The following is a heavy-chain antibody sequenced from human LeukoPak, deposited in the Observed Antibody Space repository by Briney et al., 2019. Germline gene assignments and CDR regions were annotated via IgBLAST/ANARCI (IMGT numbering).Heavy chain of an antibody. CDR1: GYTFTSYG. V-gene: IGHV1-18*01. CDR2: ISAYNGNT. J-gene: IGHJ4*01. Sequence: ASVKVSCKASGYTFTSYGISWGRQAPGQGLERMGWISAYNGNTNYAQKLQGRVTMTTDTSTSTAYMELRSLRSDDTAVYYCARGATAGGRYYDFWYRWRDTFDYWGQRTLVTVSS. D-gene: IGHD3-3*01. CDR3: ARGATAGGRYYDFWYRWRDTFDY.